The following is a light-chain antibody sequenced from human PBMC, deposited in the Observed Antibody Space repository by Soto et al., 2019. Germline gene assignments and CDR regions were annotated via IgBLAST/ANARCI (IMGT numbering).Light chain of an antibody. J-gene: IGLJ7*01. CDR1: SSNIGRNS. CDR2: GNN. V-gene: IGLV1-44*01. Sequence: QSVLTQAPSVSGTPGQRVTITCSGSSSNIGRNSVNWYQHLPGTAPKLLTHGNNHRPSGVPDRFSGSKSGTSASLAISGLQPEDEADYCCAAWDDSLNEYVLGDGTQLTVL. CDR3: AAWDDSLNEYV.